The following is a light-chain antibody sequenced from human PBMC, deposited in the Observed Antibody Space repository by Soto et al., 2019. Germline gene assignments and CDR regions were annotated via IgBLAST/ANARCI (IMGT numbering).Light chain of an antibody. V-gene: IGKV3-15*01. Sequence: EIVMTQSPATLSVSPGERATLSCRASQSVSSDLAWYHQKPGQAPRLLISGASTGATGIPARFSGSGSGTEFTLTISSLQSEDSAVYYCQQRGTFGPGTKVDIK. CDR2: GAS. J-gene: IGKJ3*01. CDR3: QQRGT. CDR1: QSVSSD.